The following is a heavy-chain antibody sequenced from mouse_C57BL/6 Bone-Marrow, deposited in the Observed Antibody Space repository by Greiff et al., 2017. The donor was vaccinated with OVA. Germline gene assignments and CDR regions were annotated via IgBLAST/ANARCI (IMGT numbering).Heavy chain of an antibody. V-gene: IGHV14-4*01. CDR1: GFNIKDDY. CDR2: IDPENGDT. CDR3: TYSAPDY. D-gene: IGHD3-1*01. Sequence: EVKLQESGAELVRPGASVKLSCTASGFNIKDDYMHWVKQRPEQGLEWIGWIDPENGDTEYASKFQGKATITADTSSNTAYLQLSSLTSEDTAVYYCTYSAPDYWGQGTTLTVSS. J-gene: IGHJ2*01.